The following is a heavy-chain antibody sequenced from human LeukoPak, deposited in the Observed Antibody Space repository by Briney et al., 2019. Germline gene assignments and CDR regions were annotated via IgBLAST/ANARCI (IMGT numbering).Heavy chain of an antibody. Sequence: SETLSLTCTVSGDSISSSYWSWIRQPPGKGLEWIGYIYYSGSTNYNPSLKSRVTISVDTCKDQFALKLSSVTAADTAVYYCARGRGYSSSWYYYYYMDVWGKGTTVTVSS. D-gene: IGHD6-13*01. J-gene: IGHJ6*03. CDR1: GDSISSSY. V-gene: IGHV4-59*01. CDR2: IYYSGST. CDR3: ARGRGYSSSWYYYYYMDV.